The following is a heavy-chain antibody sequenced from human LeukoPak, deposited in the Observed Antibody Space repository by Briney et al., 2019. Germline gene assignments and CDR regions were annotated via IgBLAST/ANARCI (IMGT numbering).Heavy chain of an antibody. Sequence: ASVKVSCKASGYTFTGYYMHWVRQAPGQGLEWMGWMNPNSGGTNYAQKFQGRVTMTRDTSISTAYMELSRLRSDDTAVYYCARVMWYSSGWYYDYSDYWGQGTLVTVSS. V-gene: IGHV1-2*02. CDR1: GYTFTGYY. D-gene: IGHD6-19*01. CDR3: ARVMWYSSGWYYDYSDY. CDR2: MNPNSGGT. J-gene: IGHJ4*02.